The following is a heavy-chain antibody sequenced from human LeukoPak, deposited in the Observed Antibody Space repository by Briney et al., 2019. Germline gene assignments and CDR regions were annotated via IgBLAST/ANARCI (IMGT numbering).Heavy chain of an antibody. CDR2: MNPNSGNT. D-gene: IGHD4-17*01. CDR1: GYTFTSYD. V-gene: IGHV1-8*03. J-gene: IGHJ6*03. Sequence: ASVKVSCEASGYTFTSYDINWVRQATGQGLEWMGWMNPNSGNTGYAQKFQGRVTITRNTSISTAYMELSSLRSEDTAVYYCARVGRLRTYYYYYYYYMDVWGKGTTVTVSS. CDR3: ARVGRLRTYYYYYYYYMDV.